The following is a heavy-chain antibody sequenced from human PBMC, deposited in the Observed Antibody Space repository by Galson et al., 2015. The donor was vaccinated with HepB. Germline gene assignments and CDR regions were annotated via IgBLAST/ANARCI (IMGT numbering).Heavy chain of an antibody. J-gene: IGHJ3*02. CDR1: GFTFSSYW. Sequence: SLRLSCAASGFTFSSYWMHWVRQAPGKGLVWVSRINSDGSSTSYADSVKGRFTISRDNAKNTLYLQMNSLRAEDTAVYYCVKGGPFIVATISGPYAFDIWGQGTMVTVSS. D-gene: IGHD5-12*01. CDR3: VKGGPFIVATISGPYAFDI. V-gene: IGHV3-74*01. CDR2: INSDGSST.